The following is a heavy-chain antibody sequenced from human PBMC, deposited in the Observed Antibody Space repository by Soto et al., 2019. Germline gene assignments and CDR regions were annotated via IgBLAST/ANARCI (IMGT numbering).Heavy chain of an antibody. Sequence: QVQLVESGGGLVKPGGSLRLSCAASGFTFRDFYMNWIRQAPGKGLEWISSISTSSTYTNYADSGKSRFTISRDNAKNSLYLQMNSLRAEDTAVYDCSRDRDTYGHAVFDYWGQGTLVTVSS. CDR2: ISTSSTYT. D-gene: IGHD4-17*01. CDR1: GFTFRDFY. CDR3: SRDRDTYGHAVFDY. V-gene: IGHV3-11*05. J-gene: IGHJ4*02.